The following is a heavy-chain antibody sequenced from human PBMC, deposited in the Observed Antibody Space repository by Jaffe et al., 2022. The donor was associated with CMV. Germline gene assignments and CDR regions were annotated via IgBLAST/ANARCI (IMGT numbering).Heavy chain of an antibody. CDR2: IYHSGST. J-gene: IGHJ4*02. V-gene: IGHV4-59*01. CDR1: GGSMSRNY. Sequence: QVQLQESGPGLVKPSETLSLTCTVSGGSMSRNYWSWIRQPPGKGLEWIGYIYHSGSTNYNPSLKSRVTISLDTSKNQFSLKLISVTAADTAVYYCARSVGGLGLGIDYWGQGTLVIVSS. CDR3: ARSVGGLGLGIDY. D-gene: IGHD3-16*01.